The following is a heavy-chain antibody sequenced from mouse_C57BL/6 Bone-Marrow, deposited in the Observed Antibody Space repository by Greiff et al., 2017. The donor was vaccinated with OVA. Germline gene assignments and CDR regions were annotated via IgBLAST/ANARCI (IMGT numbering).Heavy chain of an antibody. CDR2: IRNKANNHAT. CDR3: TRTVWYFDV. CDR1: GFTFSDAW. J-gene: IGHJ1*03. Sequence: EVQLVESGGGLVQPGGSMKLSCAASGFTFSDAWMDWVRQSPDKGLEWVAEIRNKANNHATYYAESVKGRFTISRDDSKSSVYLQMNSLRAEDTGIYYCTRTVWYFDVWGTGTTVTVSS. D-gene: IGHD1-1*01. V-gene: IGHV6-6*01.